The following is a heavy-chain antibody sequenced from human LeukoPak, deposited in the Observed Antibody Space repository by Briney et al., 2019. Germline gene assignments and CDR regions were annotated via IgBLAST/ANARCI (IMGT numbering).Heavy chain of an antibody. Sequence: GGSLRLSCAASEFTFSSYWMTWVRQAPGKGLEWVANIKQDGSEKYYVDSVKGRFTISRDNAKNSLYLQMNSLRAEDTAVYYCARDRGWPGPYYGMDVWGQGTTVTVSS. CDR3: ARDRGWPGPYYGMDV. J-gene: IGHJ6*02. D-gene: IGHD6-19*01. CDR1: EFTFSSYW. CDR2: IKQDGSEK. V-gene: IGHV3-7*01.